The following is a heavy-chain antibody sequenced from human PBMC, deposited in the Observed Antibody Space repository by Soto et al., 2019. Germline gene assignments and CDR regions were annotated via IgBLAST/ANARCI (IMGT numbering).Heavy chain of an antibody. V-gene: IGHV3-53*01. J-gene: IGHJ4*02. Sequence: GGSLRLSCAASGFTVSSNYMSWVRQAPGEGLEWVSVIYSGGSTYYADSVKGRFTISRDNAKNTLYLQMNSLRAEDTAVYYCARGKYPGNYFDYWGQGTLVTVSS. CDR3: ARGKYPGNYFDY. CDR2: IYSGGST. CDR1: GFTVSSNY.